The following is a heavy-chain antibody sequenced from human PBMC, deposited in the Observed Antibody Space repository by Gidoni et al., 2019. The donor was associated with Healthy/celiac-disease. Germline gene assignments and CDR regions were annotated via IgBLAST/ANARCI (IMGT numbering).Heavy chain of an antibody. CDR2: ISSSSSYI. J-gene: IGHJ4*02. D-gene: IGHD5-18*01. CDR3: ARDLGFNSFYY. Sequence: EVQLVESGGGLVKPGGSLGLSCPASGFTFSSYSMNWVRQAPGKGLEWVSSISSSSSYIYYADSVKGRFTISRDNAKNSLYLQMNSLRAEDTAVYYCARDLGFNSFYYWGQGTLVTVSS. CDR1: GFTFSSYS. V-gene: IGHV3-21*01.